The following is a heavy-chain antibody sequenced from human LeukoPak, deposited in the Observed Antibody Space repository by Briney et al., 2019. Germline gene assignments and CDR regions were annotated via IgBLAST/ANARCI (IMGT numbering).Heavy chain of an antibody. D-gene: IGHD3-3*01. J-gene: IGHJ4*02. V-gene: IGHV3-30*02. Sequence: GGSLRLSCAASGFTFSSYGMHCVRQAPGKGLEWVAFIRYDGSNKYYADSVKGRFTISRDNSKNTLYLQMNSLRAEDTAVYYCAKDRPIFGVDGVDYWGQGTLVTVSS. CDR3: AKDRPIFGVDGVDY. CDR2: IRYDGSNK. CDR1: GFTFSSYG.